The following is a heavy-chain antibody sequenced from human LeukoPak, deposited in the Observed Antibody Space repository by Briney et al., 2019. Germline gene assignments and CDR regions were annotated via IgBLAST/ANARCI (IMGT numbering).Heavy chain of an antibody. V-gene: IGHV1-2*06. Sequence: ASVKVSCKASGYTFTDYYIHWVRQRQAPGQGLEWMGRINPNSGGTNYAQKFQGRVTMTRDTSISTAYKELSSLSSDDTAVYFCARRVGSGSGYSFDYWGQGTLVTVSS. J-gene: IGHJ4*02. CDR2: INPNSGGT. CDR3: ARRVGSGSGYSFDY. CDR1: GYTFTDYY. D-gene: IGHD5-12*01.